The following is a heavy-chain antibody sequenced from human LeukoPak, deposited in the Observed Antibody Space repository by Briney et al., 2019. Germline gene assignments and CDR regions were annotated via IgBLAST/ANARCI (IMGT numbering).Heavy chain of an antibody. J-gene: IGHJ4*02. CDR1: GYTFTIYG. V-gene: IGHV1-18*01. D-gene: IGHD2-15*01. CDR3: ARGIIGYYFDY. CDR2: ISAYGNT. Sequence: GASVKVSCKTSGYTFTIYGISWVRQAPGQGLEWMGLISAYGNTNYAQNLQGRVTMTTDTSTSTAYMELRSLRSGDTAGYYCARGIIGYYFDYWGQGTLVTVSS.